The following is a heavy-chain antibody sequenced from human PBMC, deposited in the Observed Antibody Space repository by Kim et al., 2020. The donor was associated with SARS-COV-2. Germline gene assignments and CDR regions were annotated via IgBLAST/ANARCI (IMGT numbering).Heavy chain of an antibody. CDR3: VRGRGDYYGSGRQAFDI. V-gene: IGHV4-39*01. CDR1: GGSISSGSYY. Sequence: SETLSLTCTVSGGSISSGSYYWGWIRQPPGKGLEWIGSIYYSGTTHYNPSLKSRVIVSVDTSKNQFSLKLSSVTAVDTAVYYCVRGRGDYYGSGRQAFDIWGQGTMVTVSS. CDR2: IYYSGTT. D-gene: IGHD3-10*01. J-gene: IGHJ3*02.